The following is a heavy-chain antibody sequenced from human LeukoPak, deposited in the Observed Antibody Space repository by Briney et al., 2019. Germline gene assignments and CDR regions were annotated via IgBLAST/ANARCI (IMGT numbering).Heavy chain of an antibody. J-gene: IGHJ6*02. V-gene: IGHV1-69*13. D-gene: IGHD2-15*01. Sequence: SVKVSCKASGGTFSSYAISWVRQAPGQGLEWMGGIIPIFGTANYAQKFQGRVTITADESTSTAYMELSSLRSEHTDVYYCARGVVAATHHYCAMDVWGQGTTVTVPS. CDR1: GGTFSSYA. CDR3: ARGVVAATHHYCAMDV. CDR2: IIPIFGTA.